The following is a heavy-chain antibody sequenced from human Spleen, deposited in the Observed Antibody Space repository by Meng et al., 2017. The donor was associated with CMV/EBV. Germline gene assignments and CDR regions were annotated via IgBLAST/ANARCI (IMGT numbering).Heavy chain of an antibody. CDR1: GFSVGNYS. D-gene: IGHD5-24*01. V-gene: IGHV3-48*04. CDR3: VGERWLHTFDY. CDR2: ISSKSRTI. Sequence: GGSLRLSCGASGFSVGNYSINWVRQAPGKGLEWLSYISSKSRTIYYADSVKGRFTISRDNAKNSLYLQMNSLRAEDTAVYYCVGERWLHTFDYWGQGTLVTVSS. J-gene: IGHJ4*02.